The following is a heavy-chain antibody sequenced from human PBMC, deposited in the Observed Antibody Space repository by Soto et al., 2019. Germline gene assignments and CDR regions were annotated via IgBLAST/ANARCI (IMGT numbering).Heavy chain of an antibody. J-gene: IGHJ4*02. CDR3: ARGRASGSYYLLDY. Sequence: ASVKVSCKASGNTLTSYDINWVRQATGHGLEWMGWINPNSGNIGYAQKFQGRVTMTRDTAIRTAYMEVSRLRSDDTAVYYCARGRASGSYYLLDYWGQGTLVTVSS. D-gene: IGHD3-10*01. CDR2: INPNSGNI. V-gene: IGHV1-8*01. CDR1: GNTLTSYD.